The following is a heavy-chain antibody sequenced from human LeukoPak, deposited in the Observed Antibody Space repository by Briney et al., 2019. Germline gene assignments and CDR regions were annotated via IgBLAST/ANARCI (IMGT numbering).Heavy chain of an antibody. CDR2: ISWNSGSI. D-gene: IGHD6-19*01. Sequence: PGRSLRLSCAASGFTFDDYAMHWVRQAPGKGLEWVSGISWNSGSIGYADSVKGRFTISRDNAKNTLYLQMNSLRAEDTAVYYCARDDNGSGWYKGIDYWGQGTLVTVSS. V-gene: IGHV3-9*01. CDR1: GFTFDDYA. CDR3: ARDDNGSGWYKGIDY. J-gene: IGHJ4*02.